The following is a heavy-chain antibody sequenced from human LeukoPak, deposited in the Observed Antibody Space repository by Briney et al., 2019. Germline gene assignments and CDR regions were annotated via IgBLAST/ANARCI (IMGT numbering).Heavy chain of an antibody. D-gene: IGHD3-10*01. CDR2: MNPNSGNT. CDR1: GYTFTSYD. CDR3: ARPSDGWFGEQFGGMDV. Sequence: ASVKVSCKASGYTFTSYDINWVRQATGQGLEWMGWMNPNSGNTGYAQKFQGRDTMTRNTSISTAYMELSSLRSEDTAVYYCARPSDGWFGEQFGGMDVWGQGTTVTVSS. J-gene: IGHJ6*02. V-gene: IGHV1-8*01.